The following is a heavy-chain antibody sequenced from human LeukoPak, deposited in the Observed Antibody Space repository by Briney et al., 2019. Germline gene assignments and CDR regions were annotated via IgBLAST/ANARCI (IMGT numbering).Heavy chain of an antibody. CDR1: RGTFSRYA. Sequence: SVNDSRKCSRGTFSRYAICWVRLARGQGVEWMEAIIPISNTENFVQKLQDRVTNTDDESTSTAYMELSSLRSEDTAVYYCARWAGYSSDWYWRHFDYWGQGTLVSVSS. J-gene: IGHJ4*02. V-gene: IGHV1-69*13. CDR2: IIPISNTE. CDR3: ARWAGYSSDWYWRHFDY. D-gene: IGHD2-21*02.